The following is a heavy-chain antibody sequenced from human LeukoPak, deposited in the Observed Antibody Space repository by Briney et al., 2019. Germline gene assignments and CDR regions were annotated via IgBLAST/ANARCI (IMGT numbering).Heavy chain of an antibody. V-gene: IGHV1-69*04. Sequence: SVKVSCKASGGTFSSYAISWVRQAPGQGLEWMGRIIPILGIANYAQKLQGRVTITADKSTSTAYMELSSLRSEDTAVYYCARGGIVAARLNYYYGMDVWGQGTTVTVSS. D-gene: IGHD6-6*01. J-gene: IGHJ6*02. CDR1: GGTFSSYA. CDR3: ARGGIVAARLNYYYGMDV. CDR2: IIPILGIA.